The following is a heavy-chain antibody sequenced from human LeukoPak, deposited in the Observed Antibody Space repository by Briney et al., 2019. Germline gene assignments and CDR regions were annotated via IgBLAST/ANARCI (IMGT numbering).Heavy chain of an antibody. V-gene: IGHV1-18*04. CDR2: ISAYNGNT. CDR3: ARDFSAFDI. CDR1: GYTFTGYY. J-gene: IGHJ3*02. Sequence: ASVKVSCKASGYTFTGYYMHWVRQAPGQGLEWMGWISAYNGNTNYAQKLQGRVTMTTDTSTSTAYMELRSLRSDDTAVYYCARDFSAFDIWGQGTMVTVSS.